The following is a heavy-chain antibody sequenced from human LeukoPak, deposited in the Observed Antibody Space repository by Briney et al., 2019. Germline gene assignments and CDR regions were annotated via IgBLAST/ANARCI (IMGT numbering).Heavy chain of an antibody. CDR1: GFTFSSYA. J-gene: IGHJ4*02. CDR3: ARDGCTNGVCYRGLFDY. Sequence: PGGSLRLSCAASGFTFSSYAMHWVRQAPGKGLEWVAVISYDGSNKYYADSVKGRFTIPRDNSKNTLYLQMNSLRAEDTAVYYCARDGCTNGVCYRGLFDYWGQGTLVTVSS. V-gene: IGHV3-30-3*01. CDR2: ISYDGSNK. D-gene: IGHD2-8*01.